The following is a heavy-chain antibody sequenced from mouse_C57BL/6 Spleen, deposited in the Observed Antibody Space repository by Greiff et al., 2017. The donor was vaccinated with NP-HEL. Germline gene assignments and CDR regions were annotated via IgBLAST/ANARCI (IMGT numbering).Heavy chain of an antibody. J-gene: IGHJ2*01. V-gene: IGHV1-15*01. Sequence: VQLQQSGAELVRPGASVTLSCKASGYTFTDYEMHWVKQTPVHGLEWIGAIDPETGGTAYNQKFKGKAILTADKSSSTAYMELRSLTSEDSAVYYCTRPLITTVVATREYYFDYWGQGTTLTVSS. D-gene: IGHD1-1*01. CDR1: GYTFTDYE. CDR3: TRPLITTVVATREYYFDY. CDR2: IDPETGGT.